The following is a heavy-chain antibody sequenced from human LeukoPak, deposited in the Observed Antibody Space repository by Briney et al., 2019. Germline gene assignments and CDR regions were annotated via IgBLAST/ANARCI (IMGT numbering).Heavy chain of an antibody. D-gene: IGHD3/OR15-3a*01. V-gene: IGHV4-39*01. J-gene: IGHJ6*03. CDR1: GGSISSSSYY. CDR3: ASLLLDPGYYYYMDV. CDR2: IYYSGST. Sequence: PSETLSLTCTVSGGSISSSSYYWGWIRQPPGKGLEWIGSIYYSGSTYYNPSLKSRVTISVDTSKNRFSLKLSSVTAADTAVYYCASLLLDPGYYYYMDVWGKGTTVTVSS.